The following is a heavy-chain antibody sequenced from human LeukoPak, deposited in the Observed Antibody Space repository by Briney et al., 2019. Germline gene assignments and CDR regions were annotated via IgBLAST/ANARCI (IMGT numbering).Heavy chain of an antibody. D-gene: IGHD6-13*01. Sequence: GGSLRLSCAASGFTFSSYEMNWVRQAPGKGLEWVSYIRSSGSTIYYADSVKGRFTISRDNSKNTLYLQMNSLRAEDTAVYYCAKEYQVYSRSWHGYGMDVWGKGTSVTVS. V-gene: IGHV3-48*03. CDR1: GFTFSSYE. CDR2: IRSSGSTI. CDR3: AKEYQVYSRSWHGYGMDV. J-gene: IGHJ6*04.